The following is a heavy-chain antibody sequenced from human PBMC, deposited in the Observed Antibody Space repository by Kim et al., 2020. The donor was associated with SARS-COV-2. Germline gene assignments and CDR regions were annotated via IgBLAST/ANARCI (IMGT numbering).Heavy chain of an antibody. V-gene: IGHV4-34*01. CDR1: GGSFSGYY. J-gene: IGHJ3*02. CDR3: ARGRAVGYYDSSGYLPDAFDI. Sequence: SETLSLTCAVYGGSFSGYYWSWIRQPPGKGLEWIGEINHTGSTNYNPSLKSRVTISVDTSKNQFSLKLSSVTAADTAVYYCARGRAVGYYDSSGYLPDAFDIWGQGTMVTVSS. D-gene: IGHD3-22*01. CDR2: INHTGST.